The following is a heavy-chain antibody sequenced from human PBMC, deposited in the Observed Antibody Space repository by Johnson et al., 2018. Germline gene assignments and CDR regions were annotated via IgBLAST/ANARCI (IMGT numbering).Heavy chain of an antibody. CDR1: GFTFSDYY. CDR2: ISSSGSTI. J-gene: IGHJ6*02. V-gene: IGHV3-11*04. Sequence: QVQLVQSGGGLVKPGGSLRLSCAASGFTFSDYYMRWIRQAPGKGLEWVSYISSSGSTIYYADSVKGRFTISRDNSKHTLYLQMNSLRAEDTAVSYCARDQDVSSTSCLGMDVWGQETTVTVSS. CDR3: ARDQDVSSTSCLGMDV. D-gene: IGHD2-2*01.